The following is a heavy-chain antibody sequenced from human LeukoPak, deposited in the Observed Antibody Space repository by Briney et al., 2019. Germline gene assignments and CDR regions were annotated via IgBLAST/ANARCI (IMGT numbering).Heavy chain of an antibody. J-gene: IGHJ4*02. CDR2: ISSSSSYI. CDR1: GFSFSSYT. V-gene: IGHV3-21*01. Sequence: GGSLRLSCAASGFSFSSYTMNWVRQAPGKGLEWVSIISSSSSYIYYADSVKGRFTISRDNAKNALYLQMNSLRVEDMAVYYCAGGSSWYRGIDYWGQGTLVTVSS. D-gene: IGHD6-13*01. CDR3: AGGSSWYRGIDY.